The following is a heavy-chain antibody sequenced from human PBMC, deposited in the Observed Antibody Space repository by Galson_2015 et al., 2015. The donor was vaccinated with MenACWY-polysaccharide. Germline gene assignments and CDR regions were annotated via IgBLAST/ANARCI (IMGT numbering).Heavy chain of an antibody. CDR3: ARGGRAVSNRNWFDP. D-gene: IGHD3-16*01. V-gene: IGHV4-31*03. Sequence: TLSLTCTVSGDSITSGGYFWSWIRQHPGEGLEWIASISYDGGTYYNPSLKSRVTISVDTPKNQFSVKLNSVTAADTAVYYCARGGRAVSNRNWFDPWGQGTLVTVSS. CDR1: GDSITSGGYF. J-gene: IGHJ5*02. CDR2: ISYDGGT.